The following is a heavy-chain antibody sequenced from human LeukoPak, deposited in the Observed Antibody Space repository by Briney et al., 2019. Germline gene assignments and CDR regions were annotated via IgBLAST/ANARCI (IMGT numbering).Heavy chain of an antibody. CDR3: ARARARIQLWFHRDYYYYMDV. V-gene: IGHV1-69*13. J-gene: IGHJ6*03. CDR1: AGTFSSYA. Sequence: SVKVSCKASAGTFSSYAISWVRQAPGQGLEWMGGIIPIFGTANYAQKFQGRVTITADESTSTAYMELRSLRSEDTAVYYCARARARIQLWFHRDYYYYMDVWGKGTTVTVSS. CDR2: IIPIFGTA. D-gene: IGHD5-18*01.